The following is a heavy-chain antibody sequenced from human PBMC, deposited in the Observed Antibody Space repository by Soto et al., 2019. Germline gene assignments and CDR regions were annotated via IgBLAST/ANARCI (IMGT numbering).Heavy chain of an antibody. CDR1: GGSVSSGSYY. V-gene: IGHV4-61*01. CDR2: IYYSGST. D-gene: IGHD6-19*01. CDR3: ARYQIAVAGKYYFDY. J-gene: IGHJ4*02. Sequence: PSETLSLTCTVSGGSVSSGSYYWSWIRQPPGKGLEWIGYIYYSGSTNYNPSLKSRVTISVDTSKNQFSLKLSSVTAADTAVYYCARYQIAVAGKYYFDYWGQGTLVTVSS.